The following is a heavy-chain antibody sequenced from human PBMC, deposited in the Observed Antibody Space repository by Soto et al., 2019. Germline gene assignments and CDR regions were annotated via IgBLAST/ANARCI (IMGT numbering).Heavy chain of an antibody. CDR3: AKTGDFTIFGHMDV. CDR1: GFTFSSYA. D-gene: IGHD3-3*01. CDR2: ISGSGGST. Sequence: GGSLRLSCAASGFTFSSYAMSWVRQAPGKGLEWVSAISGSGGSTYYADSVKGRFTISRDNSKNTLYLQMNSLRAEDTAVYYCAKTGDFTIFGHMDVWGKGTTVTVSS. J-gene: IGHJ6*03. V-gene: IGHV3-23*01.